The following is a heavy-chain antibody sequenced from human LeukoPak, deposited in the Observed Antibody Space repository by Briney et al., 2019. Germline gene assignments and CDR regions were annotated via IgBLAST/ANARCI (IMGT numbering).Heavy chain of an antibody. J-gene: IGHJ3*02. CDR3: AIKKRGSSWYGQVGAFDI. V-gene: IGHV3-21*01. CDR2: ISSSSSYI. CDR1: GFTFSSYS. Sequence: GRSLRLSCAASGFTFSSYSMNWVRQAPGKGLEWVSSISSSSSYIYYADSVKGRFTISRDNAKNSLYLQMNSLRAEDTAVYYCAIKKRGSSWYGQVGAFDIWGQGTMVTVSS. D-gene: IGHD6-13*01.